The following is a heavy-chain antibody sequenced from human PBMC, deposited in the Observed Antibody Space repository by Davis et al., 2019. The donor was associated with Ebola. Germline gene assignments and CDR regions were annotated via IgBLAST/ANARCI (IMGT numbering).Heavy chain of an antibody. CDR2: IRSKAYGGTT. Sequence: GESLKISCTASGFTFGDYAMSWFRQAPGKGLEWVGFIRSKAYGGTTEYAASVKGRFTISRDDSKSIAYLQMNSLKTEDTAVYYCTTGARYYYYYGMDVWGQGTTVTVSS. CDR3: TTGARYYYYYGMDV. D-gene: IGHD1-14*01. J-gene: IGHJ6*02. V-gene: IGHV3-49*03. CDR1: GFTFGDYA.